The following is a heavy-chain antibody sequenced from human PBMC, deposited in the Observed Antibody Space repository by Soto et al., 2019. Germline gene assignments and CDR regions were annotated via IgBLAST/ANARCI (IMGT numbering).Heavy chain of an antibody. V-gene: IGHV1-2*02. CDR2: INPKSGDT. CDR3: ARRPMWKQIVKDYGMKV. D-gene: IGHD3-22*01. J-gene: IGHJ6*01. CDR1: GYTFTGYY. Sequence: ASVKVSCKASGYTFTGYYLHWVRQAPGQGPEWMGWINPKSGDTMYAQKFQGRVTMTRDTSISTGYMELSRLTLDDTAVYYCARRPMWKQIVKDYGMKVWGRGTTVTVS.